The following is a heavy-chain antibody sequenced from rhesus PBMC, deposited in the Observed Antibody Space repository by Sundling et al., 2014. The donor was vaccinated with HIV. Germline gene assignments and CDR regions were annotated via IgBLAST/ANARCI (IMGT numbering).Heavy chain of an antibody. J-gene: IGHJ4*01. D-gene: IGHD4-29*01. Sequence: EVQLVESGGGLVQPGGSLRLSCAASGFTFSSYGMSWVRQAPGKGLEWVSSISSASSYIYYGDSVKGRFTISRDNAKNSLSLQMNSLRAEDTAVYYCTRDTVAAFDFWGQGVLVTVSS. V-gene: IGHV3-136*01. CDR3: TRDTVAAFDF. CDR1: GFTFSSYG. CDR2: ISSASSYI.